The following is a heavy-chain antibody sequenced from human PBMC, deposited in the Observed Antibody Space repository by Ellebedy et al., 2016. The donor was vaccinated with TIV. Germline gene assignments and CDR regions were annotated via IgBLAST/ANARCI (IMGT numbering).Heavy chain of an antibody. CDR3: ARDSVLGNSSGWRHGYVPGVLHY. CDR2: ISSSSSYI. CDR1: GFTFSSYS. V-gene: IGHV3-21*01. J-gene: IGHJ4*02. Sequence: GGSLRLXXAASGFTFSSYSMNWVRQAPGKGLEWVSSISSSSSYIYYADSVKGRFTISRDNAKNSLYLQMNSLRAEDTAVYYCARDSVLGNSSGWRHGYVPGVLHYWGQGTLVTVSS. D-gene: IGHD6-19*01.